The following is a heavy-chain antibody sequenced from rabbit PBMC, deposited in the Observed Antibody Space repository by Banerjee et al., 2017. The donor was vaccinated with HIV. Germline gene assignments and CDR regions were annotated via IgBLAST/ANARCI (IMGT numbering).Heavy chain of an antibody. CDR1: GFDFSNYL. Sequence: QEQLKETGGGLVQPGGSLTLSCKASGFDFSNYLINWVRQAPGKGLEWIGCIYTSSGTTYYASWAKGRFTISKTSSTTVTLQMTSLTAADTATYFCARGAYASSGFGLWGPGTLVT. D-gene: IGHD1-1*01. V-gene: IGHV1S45*01. CDR3: ARGAYASSGFGL. CDR2: IYTSSGTT. J-gene: IGHJ4*01.